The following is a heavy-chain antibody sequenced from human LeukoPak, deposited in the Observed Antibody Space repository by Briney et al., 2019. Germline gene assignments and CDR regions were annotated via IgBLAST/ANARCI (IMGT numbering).Heavy chain of an antibody. J-gene: IGHJ4*02. Sequence: SETLSLTCTVSVGSISSSSYYWAWIRQPPGKGLDWIGSIYYSGSTSYYPSLKSRVTISVDTSKTQFYLKLSSVTAADTAVYYCASKTTSDDAFDYWGQGTLVTVSS. D-gene: IGHD2-2*01. CDR1: VGSISSSSYY. CDR2: IYYSGST. V-gene: IGHV4-39*01. CDR3: ASKTTSDDAFDY.